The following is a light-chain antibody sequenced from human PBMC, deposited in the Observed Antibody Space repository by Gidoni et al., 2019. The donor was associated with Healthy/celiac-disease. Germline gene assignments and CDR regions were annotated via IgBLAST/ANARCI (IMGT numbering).Light chain of an antibody. CDR2: AAS. CDR3: QQSYSTPLN. J-gene: IGKJ4*01. Sequence: DIQMTQSPSSLSASVGDRVTITCRASQSISSYLNLYQQKPGKAPKLLIYAASSLQRGVPSRCSGSGSGTDFTLTISSQQPEDFATYYCQQSYSTPLNFGGGTKVEIK. V-gene: IGKV1-39*01. CDR1: QSISSY.